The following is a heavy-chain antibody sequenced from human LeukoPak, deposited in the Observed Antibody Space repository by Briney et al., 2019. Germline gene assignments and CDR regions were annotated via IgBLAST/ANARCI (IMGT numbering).Heavy chain of an antibody. J-gene: IGHJ4*02. V-gene: IGHV1-69*05. CDR1: GGTFSSYA. CDR3: ARDRTKSNNFEGFDY. CDR2: IIPIFGTA. D-gene: IGHD1-20*01. Sequence: SVKVSCKASGGTFSSYAISWVRQAPGQGLEWMGGIIPIFGTANYAQKFQGRVTITTDESTSTAYMELSSLRSEDTAVCYCARDRTKSNNFEGFDYWGQGTLVTVSS.